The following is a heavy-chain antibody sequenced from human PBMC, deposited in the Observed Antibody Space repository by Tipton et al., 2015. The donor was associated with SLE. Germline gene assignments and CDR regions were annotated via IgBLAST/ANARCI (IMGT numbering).Heavy chain of an antibody. CDR3: ARDRGGLGSINRGIDY. D-gene: IGHD3-10*01. Sequence: TLSLTCTVSGGSISSYYWNWIRQPAAKGLEWIGRIYTTGSPNSNPSLKRRVTMPVDTSENQFSLNLSSVTAADTAVYYCARDRGGLGSINRGIDYWGQGTRVTVSS. J-gene: IGHJ4*02. CDR1: GGSISSYY. V-gene: IGHV4-4*07. CDR2: IYTTGSP.